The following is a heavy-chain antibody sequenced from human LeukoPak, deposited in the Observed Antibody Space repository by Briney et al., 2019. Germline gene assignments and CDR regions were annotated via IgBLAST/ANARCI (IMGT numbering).Heavy chain of an antibody. CDR3: ATWAFYHNLDV. Sequence: GGSLRLSCAASGFTIGPYAMYWVRQGPGRGLEWVSVIKADGSGTFHADSVRGRLTTSRDNSKNSLYLQMNSLTSEDTALYYCATWAFYHNLDVWGQGTTVIVSS. J-gene: IGHJ6*02. V-gene: IGHV3-43*02. CDR1: GFTIGPYA. CDR2: IKADGSGT. D-gene: IGHD2/OR15-2a*01.